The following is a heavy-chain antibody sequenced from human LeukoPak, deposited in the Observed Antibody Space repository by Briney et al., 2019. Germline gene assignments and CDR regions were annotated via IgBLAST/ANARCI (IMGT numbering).Heavy chain of an antibody. J-gene: IGHJ4*02. CDR3: ARAGGWLTPD. V-gene: IGHV4-59*01. Sequence: SETLSLTCAVSGDSLSSFYWNWFRQPPGKGLGWLGLMSYSGSTKYNPSLKSRLTISEDKSKNQCSLTLNSVTAADTAVYYCARAGGWLTPDWGRGTLVTVSS. CDR1: GDSLSSFY. D-gene: IGHD5-12*01. CDR2: MSYSGST.